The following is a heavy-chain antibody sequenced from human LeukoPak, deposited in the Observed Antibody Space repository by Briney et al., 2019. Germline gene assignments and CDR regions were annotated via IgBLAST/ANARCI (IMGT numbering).Heavy chain of an antibody. J-gene: IGHJ6*02. V-gene: IGHV3-74*01. Sequence: RGGSLTLSCVPSGFSFSGSWMHWVRQVPGEGAVWVSRIGGDGSATYYADPVKGRFTVSRNTSKSTLYLQMTSLRAEDTAVYYCGRGPIRGVINDYFYGLDVWGQGTTVTVSS. CDR2: IGGDGSAT. CDR1: GFSFSGSW. CDR3: GRGPIRGVINDYFYGLDV. D-gene: IGHD3-10*01.